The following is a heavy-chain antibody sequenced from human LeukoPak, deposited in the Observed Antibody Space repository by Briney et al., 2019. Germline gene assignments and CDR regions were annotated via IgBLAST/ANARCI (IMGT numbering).Heavy chain of an antibody. CDR3: ARDLYYYYGSGSYLNDY. D-gene: IGHD3-10*01. V-gene: IGHV1-18*04. CDR1: GYTFTSYG. CDR2: ISAYNGNT. Sequence: ASVKVSCKASGYTFTSYGISWVRQAPGQGLEWMGWISAYNGNTNYAQKLQGRVTMTTDTSTSTAYMELRSLRSDDTAVYYCARDLYYYYGSGSYLNDYWGQGTLVTVSS. J-gene: IGHJ4*02.